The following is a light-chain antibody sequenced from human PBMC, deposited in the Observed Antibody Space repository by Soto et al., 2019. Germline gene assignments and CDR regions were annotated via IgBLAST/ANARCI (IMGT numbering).Light chain of an antibody. CDR1: QDISNY. J-gene: IGKJ2*01. Sequence: DIQMTQSPSSLSASVGDRVTITCQASQDISNYLNWYQQKPGKAPNLLIYDASNLETGVPSRFSGSGSGTEFTLTISSLQPDDFATYYCQQYNTYPYTFGQGTKLEIK. CDR2: DAS. V-gene: IGKV1-33*01. CDR3: QQYNTYPYT.